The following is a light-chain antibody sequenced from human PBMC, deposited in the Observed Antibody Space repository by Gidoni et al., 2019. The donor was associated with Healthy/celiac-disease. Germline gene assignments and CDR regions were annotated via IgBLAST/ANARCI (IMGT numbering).Light chain of an antibody. Sequence: EIVMTQSPATRSVSPGERATLSCSASQSVSSNLAWYQQKPGQAPRRLIHGSSTRATAIPARFSCSGSGTEFTLTLSSLQSEDFAVYYCQRYNNWTPYTFGQGTKLDIK. J-gene: IGKJ2*01. V-gene: IGKV3-15*01. CDR3: QRYNNWTPYT. CDR1: QSVSSN. CDR2: GSS.